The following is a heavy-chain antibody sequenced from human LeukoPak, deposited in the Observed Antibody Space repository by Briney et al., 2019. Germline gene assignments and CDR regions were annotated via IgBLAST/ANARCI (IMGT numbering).Heavy chain of an antibody. Sequence: GGSLRLSCAASGFTFSSYAMHWVRQAPGKGLEWVAVISYDGSNKYYADSVKGQFTISRDNSKNTLYLQMNSLRAEDTAVYYCEAGSSSVDYWGQGTLVTVSS. CDR3: EAGSSSVDY. CDR2: ISYDGSNK. D-gene: IGHD6-6*01. J-gene: IGHJ4*02. CDR1: GFTFSSYA. V-gene: IGHV3-30-3*01.